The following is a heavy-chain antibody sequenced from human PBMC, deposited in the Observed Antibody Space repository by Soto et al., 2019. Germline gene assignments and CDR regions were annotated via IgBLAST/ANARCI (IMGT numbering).Heavy chain of an antibody. D-gene: IGHD3-10*01. J-gene: IGHJ4*02. Sequence: PGESLKISCKGSGYSFTSYWIGWVRQMPGKGLEWMGIIYPGDSDTRYSPSFQGQVTISADKSISTAYLQWSSLKASDTAMYYCARVHGRGSGSYYPFEYWGQGTLVTVSS. CDR2: IYPGDSDT. V-gene: IGHV5-51*01. CDR3: ARVHGRGSGSYYPFEY. CDR1: GYSFTSYW.